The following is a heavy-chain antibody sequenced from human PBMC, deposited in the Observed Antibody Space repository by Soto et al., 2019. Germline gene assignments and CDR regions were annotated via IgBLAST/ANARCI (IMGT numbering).Heavy chain of an antibody. CDR1: GFAFSSYS. J-gene: IGHJ4*02. CDR2: ISHDSIKT. D-gene: IGHD3-16*01. V-gene: IGHV3-7*03. CDR3: ASVGGPLGRLSWGAMDY. Sequence: GGCLRLSCAASGFAFSSYSMNWGRQDPGKGLEWVASISHDSIKTYYADSVEARFTISRDNPKNSVYLQMTSLRADDTAVYYCASVGGPLGRLSWGAMDYWGQGAQVTVSS.